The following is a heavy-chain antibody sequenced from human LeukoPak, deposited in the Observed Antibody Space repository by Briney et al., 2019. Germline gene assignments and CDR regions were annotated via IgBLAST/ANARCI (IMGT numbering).Heavy chain of an antibody. J-gene: IGHJ6*03. Sequence: SETLSLTCAVSDYSITSDYYWGWIRQPPGKGLEWIGSIYHSGSTYYNPSLKSRVTISVDTSKNQFSLKLTSVTAADTAVYYCARHALHCSSTSCYASYYMDVWGKGTTVTVSS. CDR1: DYSITSDYY. V-gene: IGHV4-38-2*01. CDR2: IYHSGST. CDR3: ARHALHCSSTSCYASYYMDV. D-gene: IGHD2-2*01.